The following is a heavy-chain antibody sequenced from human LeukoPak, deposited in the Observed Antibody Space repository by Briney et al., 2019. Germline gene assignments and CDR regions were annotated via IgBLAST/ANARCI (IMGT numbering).Heavy chain of an antibody. Sequence: PGGSLRLSCAASGFTFTDYYMSWIRQAPGKGLEWVSYISSSGSTIYYADSVKGRFTISRDNAKNSLYLQMNSLRAEDTAVYYCARATSEGAADIVLGYYFDYWGQGTLVTVSS. V-gene: IGHV3-11*04. CDR2: ISSSGSTI. J-gene: IGHJ4*02. CDR1: GFTFTDYY. D-gene: IGHD2-8*01. CDR3: ARATSEGAADIVLGYYFDY.